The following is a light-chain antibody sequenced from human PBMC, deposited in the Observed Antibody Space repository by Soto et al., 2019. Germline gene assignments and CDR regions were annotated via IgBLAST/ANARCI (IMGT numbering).Light chain of an antibody. J-gene: IGLJ3*02. CDR3: GTWDSSLSAWV. V-gene: IGLV1-51*01. CDR2: DNN. Sequence: QSVLTQPPSVSAAPGQKVTISCSGSNSNIGNNYVSWYQQLPGTAPKLLIYDNNKRPSGIPDRFSGSKSGTSATLGITGLQTGDEAYYYCGTWDSSLSAWVFGGGTKVTVL. CDR1: NSNIGNNY.